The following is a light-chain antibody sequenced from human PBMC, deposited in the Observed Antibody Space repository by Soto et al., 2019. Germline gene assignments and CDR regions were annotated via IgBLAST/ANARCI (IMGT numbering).Light chain of an antibody. V-gene: IGKV3-20*01. J-gene: IGKJ1*01. CDR3: QKYYASSWT. Sequence: EIVXXQSPGTLSXXPGERATLSCRARQSISSTYLAWYRQKPGQAPRLLIYAASSRATGIPDRFSGSGSGTDFTLTISGLELEDFAVYYCQKYYASSWTFGQGTKVDIK. CDR2: AAS. CDR1: QSISSTY.